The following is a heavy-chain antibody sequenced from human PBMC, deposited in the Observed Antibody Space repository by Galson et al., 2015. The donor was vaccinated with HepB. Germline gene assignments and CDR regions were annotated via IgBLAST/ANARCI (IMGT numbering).Heavy chain of an antibody. V-gene: IGHV4-59*08. Sequence: ETLSLTCTVSRGSISPYYWSWIRQPPGKGLEWIGYIYHNGNNNQNPSLKSRVTLSVYMPKSQFSLKLSSVTAADTSIYYCARLLSYYYDSSAYYQGGYFDLWGRGALVTVSS. CDR3: ARLLSYYYDSSAYYQGGYFDL. J-gene: IGHJ2*01. D-gene: IGHD3-22*01. CDR2: IYHNGNN. CDR1: RGSISPYY.